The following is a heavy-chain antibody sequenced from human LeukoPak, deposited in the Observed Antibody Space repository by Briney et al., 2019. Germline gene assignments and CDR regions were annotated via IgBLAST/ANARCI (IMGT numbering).Heavy chain of an antibody. J-gene: IGHJ4*02. CDR2: ISSTSTYI. CDR3: AREYTAMAYDY. Sequence: GGSLRLSCVASGFAFSDDSMNWVRQPPGKGLEWVSSISSTSTYIYYADSVKGRFTISRDNARNLLFLQMNNLRVDDSAVYYCAREYTAMAYDYWGQGNLVTVSS. D-gene: IGHD5-18*01. V-gene: IGHV3-21*01. CDR1: GFAFSDDS.